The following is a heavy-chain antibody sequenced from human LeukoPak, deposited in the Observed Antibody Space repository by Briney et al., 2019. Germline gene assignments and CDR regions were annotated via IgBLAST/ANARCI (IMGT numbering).Heavy chain of an antibody. CDR2: SSAYNGNT. CDR3: AREGTMVTSGHDYYYYYMDV. J-gene: IGHJ6*03. V-gene: IGHV1-18*01. D-gene: IGHD5-18*01. Sequence: ASVKVSCKASGYTFPSYGISWVRQAPGQGLEWMGWSSAYNGNTNYAQKLQGRVTMTTDTSTSTAYMELRSLRSDDTAVYYCAREGTMVTSGHDYYYYYMDVWGKGTTVTVSS. CDR1: GYTFPSYG.